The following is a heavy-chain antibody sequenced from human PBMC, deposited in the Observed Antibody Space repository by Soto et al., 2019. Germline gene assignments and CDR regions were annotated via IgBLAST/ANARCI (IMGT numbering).Heavy chain of an antibody. D-gene: IGHD3-10*01. CDR1: GGTFSAYT. V-gene: IGHV1-69*02. CDR3: VRGEYYSSWSYSNLDY. Sequence: QVQLVQSGAEVTKPGSSVKVACKASGGTFSAYTISWVRQAPGQGLEWMGRIIPTLPLANYAQTFRGRLTITADKSTNTAYMELSSLRSDDTAVYYCVRGEYYSSWSYSNLDYWGQGTPVTVSS. J-gene: IGHJ4*02. CDR2: IIPTLPLA.